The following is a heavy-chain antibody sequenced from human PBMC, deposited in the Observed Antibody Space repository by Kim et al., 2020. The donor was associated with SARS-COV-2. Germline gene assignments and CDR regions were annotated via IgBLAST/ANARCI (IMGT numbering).Heavy chain of an antibody. J-gene: IGHJ6*02. D-gene: IGHD2-2*01. Sequence: SVKVSCKASGGTFSSYAISWVRQAPGQGLEWMGGIIPIFGTANYAQKFQGRVTITADESTSTAYMELSSLRSEDTAVYYCARVGYCSSTSCYDYGYGMDVWGQGTTVTVSS. CDR2: IIPIFGTA. CDR3: ARVGYCSSTSCYDYGYGMDV. V-gene: IGHV1-69*13. CDR1: GGTFSSYA.